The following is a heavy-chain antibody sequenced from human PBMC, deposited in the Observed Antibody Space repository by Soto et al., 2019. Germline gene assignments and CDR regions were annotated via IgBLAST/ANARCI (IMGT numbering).Heavy chain of an antibody. Sequence: SETLSLTCTVSGGSISSGDYYWSWIRQPPGKGLEWIGYIYYSGSTYYNPSLKSRVTISVDTSKNQFSLKLSSVTAADTAVYYCARVALPGYYDSSGSYYFDYWGQGTLVTVSS. V-gene: IGHV4-30-4*01. CDR1: GGSISSGDYY. CDR2: IYYSGST. CDR3: ARVALPGYYDSSGSYYFDY. D-gene: IGHD3-22*01. J-gene: IGHJ4*02.